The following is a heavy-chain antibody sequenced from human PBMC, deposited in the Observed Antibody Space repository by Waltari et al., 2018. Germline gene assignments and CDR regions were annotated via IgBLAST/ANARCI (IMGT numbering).Heavy chain of an antibody. CDR3: ARDRGRGLYLDS. CDR2: VDRSGRT. Sequence: QLQLPESGPGLVKPSGTLPLTCVVSDDSLNSNYCWSWVRQSPGKGLEWIGQVDRSGRTNYNPSFASRVIMSLDTSINHFSLNILSATAADTATYYCARDRGRGLYLDSWGRGTLVSVSP. V-gene: IGHV4-4*02. D-gene: IGHD2-15*01. J-gene: IGHJ4*02. CDR1: DDSLNSNYC.